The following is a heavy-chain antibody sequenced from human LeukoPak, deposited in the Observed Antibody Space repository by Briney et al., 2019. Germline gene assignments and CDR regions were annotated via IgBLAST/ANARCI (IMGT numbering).Heavy chain of an antibody. V-gene: IGHV4-30-2*01. CDR2: IYHSGST. CDR1: GGSISSGGYS. D-gene: IGHD3-22*01. J-gene: IGHJ3*02. CDR3: ASNYYYDSSGYAFDI. Sequence: SETLSLTCAVSGGSISSGGYSWSWIRQPPGKGLEWIGYIYHSGSTYYNPSLKSRVTISVDRSKNQFPLKLSSVTAADTAVYYCASNYYYDSSGYAFDIWGQGTMVTVSS.